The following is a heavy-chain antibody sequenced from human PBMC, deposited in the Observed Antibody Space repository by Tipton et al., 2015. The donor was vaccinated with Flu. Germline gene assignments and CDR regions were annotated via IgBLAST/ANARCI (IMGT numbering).Heavy chain of an antibody. CDR1: GGTSSIYS. CDR3: TGDRSNYAQSDY. J-gene: IGHJ4*01. V-gene: IGHV1-69*09. Sequence: QVQLVQSGADVKKPGSSVKVSCRAAGGTSSIYSFHWVRQAPGQGLAWVGRIIPTLRITQYGPEFQDRVTITADRSTGTSYLEMRSLTSDDTAIYYCTGDRSNYAQSDYWGQGVLVTVSS. D-gene: IGHD4-11*01. CDR2: IIPTLRIT.